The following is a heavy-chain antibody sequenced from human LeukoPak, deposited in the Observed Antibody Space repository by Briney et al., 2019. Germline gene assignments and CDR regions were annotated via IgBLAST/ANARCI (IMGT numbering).Heavy chain of an antibody. J-gene: IGHJ4*02. V-gene: IGHV1-69*05. CDR3: AADSFPYCSSTSCFPSHAF. Sequence: SVKVSCKASGGTFSSYAISWVRQAPGQGLEWMGRIIPIFGTANYAQKFQGRVTITTDESTSTAYMELSSLRSEDTAVYYCAADSFPYCSSTSCFPSHAFWGQGTLVTVSS. CDR2: IIPIFGTA. D-gene: IGHD2-2*01. CDR1: GGTFSSYA.